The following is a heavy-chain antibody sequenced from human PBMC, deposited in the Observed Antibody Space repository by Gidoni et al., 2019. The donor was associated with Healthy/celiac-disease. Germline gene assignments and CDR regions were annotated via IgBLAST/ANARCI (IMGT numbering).Heavy chain of an antibody. D-gene: IGHD4-17*01. CDR1: GGTTSSSNW. CDR3: ARGGTDYGDYGDY. Sequence: QVQLQESGPGPVKPSGTRPPTCAVSGGTTSSSNWWSWVRQPPGKGLEWIGEIYHSGSTTYNPSLKSRVTISVDKSKNQFSLKLSSVTAADTAVYYCARGGTDYGDYGDYWGQGTLVTVSS. V-gene: IGHV4-4*02. CDR2: IYHSGST. J-gene: IGHJ4*02.